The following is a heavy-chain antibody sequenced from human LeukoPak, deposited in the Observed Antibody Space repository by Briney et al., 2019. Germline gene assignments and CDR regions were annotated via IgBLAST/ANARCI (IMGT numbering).Heavy chain of an antibody. D-gene: IGHD4-17*01. CDR3: ARDYDYGDYPGY. CDR2: INWNGGRT. CDR1: GFSFSTYW. Sequence: GGSLRLSCAASGFSFSTYWMHWVRQAPGKGLEWVSGINWNGGRTGYADSVKGRFTISRDNAKNSLYLQMNSLRAEDTALYYCARDYDYGDYPGYWGQGTLVTVSS. J-gene: IGHJ4*02. V-gene: IGHV3-20*04.